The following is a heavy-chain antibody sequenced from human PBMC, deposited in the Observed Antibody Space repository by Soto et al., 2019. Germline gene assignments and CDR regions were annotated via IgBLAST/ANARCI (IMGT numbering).Heavy chain of an antibody. J-gene: IGHJ4*02. Sequence: SETLSLTCTVSGGFISSGGYYWSWIRQHPGKGLEWIGYIYYSGSTYYNPSLKSRVTISVDTSKNQFSLKLSSVTAADTAVYYCASYNTLRFLEWLPPVVYWGQGTLVTVSS. D-gene: IGHD3-3*01. V-gene: IGHV4-31*03. CDR2: IYYSGST. CDR1: GGFISSGGYY. CDR3: ASYNTLRFLEWLPPVVY.